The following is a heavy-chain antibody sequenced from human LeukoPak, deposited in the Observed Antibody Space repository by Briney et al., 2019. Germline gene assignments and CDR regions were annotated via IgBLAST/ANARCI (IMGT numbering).Heavy chain of an antibody. CDR3: ARAPYGGNSFVDY. D-gene: IGHD4-23*01. Sequence: PSETLSLTCTVSGGSISSYYWSWIRQPPGKGLEWIGYIYYSGSTNYNPSLKSRVTISVDTSKNQFSLKLSSVTAADTAVYYCARAPYGGNSFVDYWGQGTLVTVSS. J-gene: IGHJ4*02. CDR2: IYYSGST. CDR1: GGSISSYY. V-gene: IGHV4-59*01.